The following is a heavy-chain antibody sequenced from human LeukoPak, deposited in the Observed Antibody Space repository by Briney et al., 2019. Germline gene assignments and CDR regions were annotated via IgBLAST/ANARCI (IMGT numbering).Heavy chain of an antibody. CDR1: GVSISSYY. V-gene: IGHV4-4*07. Sequence: KPSETLSLTCTVSGVSISSYYWSWIRQPAGKGLEWIGRIYTSGSTNYNPSLKSRVTMSVDTSKNQFSLKLSSVTAADTAVYYCARIVGATSRGAFDIWGQGTMVTVSS. CDR3: ARIVGATSRGAFDI. J-gene: IGHJ3*02. D-gene: IGHD1-26*01. CDR2: IYTSGST.